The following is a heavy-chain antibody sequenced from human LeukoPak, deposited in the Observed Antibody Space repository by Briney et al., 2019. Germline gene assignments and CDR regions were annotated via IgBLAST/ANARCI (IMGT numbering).Heavy chain of an antibody. Sequence: SETLSLTCTVSGGSINSYYWGWIRQPPGKGLEWIGSIYYSGSTYYNPSLKSRLTISVDTSKNQFSLKLRSVTAADSAVYYCARQGYTRTYPPWGQGTLVTVSS. V-gene: IGHV4-39*01. CDR1: GGSINSYY. CDR3: ARQGYTRTYPP. J-gene: IGHJ5*02. CDR2: IYYSGST. D-gene: IGHD1-26*01.